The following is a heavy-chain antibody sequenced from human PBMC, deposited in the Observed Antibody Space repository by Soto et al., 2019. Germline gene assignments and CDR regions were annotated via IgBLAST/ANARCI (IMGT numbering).Heavy chain of an antibody. D-gene: IGHD4-4*01. V-gene: IGHV2-5*02. Sequence: SGPTLVNPTQALTLTCTFSGFSLSTSGVGVGWIRQPPGKALEWLALIYWDDDKRYSPSPKRRLTITKDTSKKQVVLTMTNMDPVDTATYYCAHSGTTVTSRWFDPWGQGTLVTVSS. J-gene: IGHJ5*02. CDR1: GFSLSTSGVG. CDR3: AHSGTTVTSRWFDP. CDR2: IYWDDDK.